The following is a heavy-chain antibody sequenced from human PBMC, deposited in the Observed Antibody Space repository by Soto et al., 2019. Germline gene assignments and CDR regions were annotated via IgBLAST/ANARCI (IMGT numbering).Heavy chain of an antibody. D-gene: IGHD3-9*01. CDR3: ASDGFYDILTGCYSDYYYMDV. Sequence: ASVKVSCKASGYTFTSYDINWVRQATGQGLEWMGWMNPNSGNTGYAQKFQGRVTMTRNTSISTAYMELSSLRSEDTAVYYCASDGFYDILTGCYSDYYYMDVWGKGTTVTVSS. J-gene: IGHJ6*03. CDR2: MNPNSGNT. CDR1: GYTFTSYD. V-gene: IGHV1-8*01.